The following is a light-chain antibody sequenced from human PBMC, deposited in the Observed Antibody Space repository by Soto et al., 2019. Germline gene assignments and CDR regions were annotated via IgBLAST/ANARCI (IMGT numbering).Light chain of an antibody. Sequence: EIVLTQSPGTLSLSPGEGATLSCRASQSVSSSYLAWYQQKPGQAPRLLIYGASRRATGIPDRFSGSGSGTHFTLTISRLEPEDFAVYYCQQYASSPPFTFGPGTEVDIK. CDR2: GAS. V-gene: IGKV3-20*01. CDR3: QQYASSPPFT. CDR1: QSVSSSY. J-gene: IGKJ3*01.